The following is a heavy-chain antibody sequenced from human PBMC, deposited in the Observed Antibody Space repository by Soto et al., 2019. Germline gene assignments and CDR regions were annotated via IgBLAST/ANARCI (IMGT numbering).Heavy chain of an antibody. D-gene: IGHD1-1*01. Sequence: ASETLSLTCAVYGGSFSGYYWSWIRQPPGQGLEWIGEINHSGSTNYNPSLKSRVTMSVDTSKNQFSLKLTSVNAADTAVYYCTRGGDAYKNGHWGQGTLVTVSS. CDR2: INHSGST. CDR1: GGSFSGYY. J-gene: IGHJ4*02. V-gene: IGHV4-34*01. CDR3: TRGGDAYKNGH.